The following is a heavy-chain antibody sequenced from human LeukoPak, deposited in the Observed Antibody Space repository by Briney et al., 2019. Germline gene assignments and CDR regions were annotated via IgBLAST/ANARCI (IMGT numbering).Heavy chain of an antibody. D-gene: IGHD2-15*01. CDR1: GFTFTSSA. V-gene: IGHV1-58*01. Sequence: ASVKVSCKASGFTFTSSAVQWVRQARGQRLEWIGWIVVGSGNTNYAQKFQERVTITRDMSTSTAYMELSSLRSEDTAVYYCARVHLGYCSGGSCPKRFDPWGQGTLVTVSS. CDR2: IVVGSGNT. J-gene: IGHJ5*02. CDR3: ARVHLGYCSGGSCPKRFDP.